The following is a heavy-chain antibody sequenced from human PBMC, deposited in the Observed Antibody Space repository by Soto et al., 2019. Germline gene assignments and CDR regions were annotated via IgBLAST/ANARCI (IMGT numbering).Heavy chain of an antibody. CDR1: GGSISSYY. J-gene: IGHJ6*02. CDR3: EGWSGYYNIDV. V-gene: IGHV4-4*07. Sequence: KASETLSLTCSVSGGSISSYYCSWIRQPAGKGLEWIGRIYTSGSTNYNPSLKSRVTMSLDTSKTQFSLRLTSVTAADTAVYYCEGWSGYYNIDVWGQGTTVTVSS. D-gene: IGHD3-3*01. CDR2: IYTSGST.